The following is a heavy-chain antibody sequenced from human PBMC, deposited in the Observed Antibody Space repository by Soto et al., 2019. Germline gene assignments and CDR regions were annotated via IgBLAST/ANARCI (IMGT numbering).Heavy chain of an antibody. D-gene: IGHD3-10*01. Sequence: ESVGGVVQPGRSLRLSCATSGFIFSNYAMHWVRQAPGQGLEWVALIWSDGSYDNYAESVKGRFTISRDNSKNTLYVQMNSLRVEDTAVYFCARGTGPGSFLIDYWGQGTLVTVSS. CDR1: GFIFSNYA. CDR3: ARGTGPGSFLIDY. J-gene: IGHJ4*02. CDR2: IWSDGSYD. V-gene: IGHV3-33*01.